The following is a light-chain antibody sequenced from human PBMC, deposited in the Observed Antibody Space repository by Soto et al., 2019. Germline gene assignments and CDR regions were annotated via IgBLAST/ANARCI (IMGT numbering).Light chain of an antibody. J-gene: IGKJ1*01. V-gene: IGKV4-1*01. CDR1: QSVLYSSNNRNY. CDR3: QQYYCSPRT. Sequence: DIVMTQSPDSLAVSLGERATIKCKSSQSVLYSSNNRNYLAWYQQKPGQPPQLLIYWASTRESGVPDRFSGSGSGTDFTLTISRLQTEDVAFYYCQQYYCSPRTFGQGTKVEIK. CDR2: WAS.